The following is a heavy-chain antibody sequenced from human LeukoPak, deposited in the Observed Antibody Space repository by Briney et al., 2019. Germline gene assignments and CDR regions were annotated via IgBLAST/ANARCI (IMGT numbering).Heavy chain of an antibody. CDR3: ARRYYDILTGSNWFDP. CDR1: GGSFSGYY. Sequence: SETLSLTCAVYGGSFSGYYWSWIRQPPGKGLEWIGEINHSGSTNYNPSLKSRVTISVDTSKNQFSLKLSSVTAADTAVYYCARRYYDILTGSNWFDPWGQGTLVTVSS. J-gene: IGHJ5*02. D-gene: IGHD3-9*01. V-gene: IGHV4-34*01. CDR2: INHSGST.